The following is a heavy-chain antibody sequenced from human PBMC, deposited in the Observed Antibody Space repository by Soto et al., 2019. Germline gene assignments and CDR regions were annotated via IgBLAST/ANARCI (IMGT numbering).Heavy chain of an antibody. CDR2: ISGSGGST. D-gene: IGHD6-19*01. V-gene: IGHV3-23*01. Sequence: EVHLLESGGGLVQPGGSLRLSCAASGFTFSTYAMNWVRQAPGKGLQWVSAISGSGGSTYYIDAVRGRFTTSRDNSRNTLYLAMNSLRADDTAVYYCAKAVTKQWLEDCFDYWGQGTLVAVSS. CDR1: GFTFSTYA. CDR3: AKAVTKQWLEDCFDY. J-gene: IGHJ4*02.